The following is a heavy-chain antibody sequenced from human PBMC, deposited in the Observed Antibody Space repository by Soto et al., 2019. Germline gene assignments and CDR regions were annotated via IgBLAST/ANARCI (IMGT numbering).Heavy chain of an antibody. V-gene: IGHV4-4*07. Sequence: PSETLSLTCTVSGGSINSHYWTWIRQTAGKGLEWIGRIYSTGTTDYNPSLESRTTISINTSKNQFSLKLESVTAADAAVYFCAREKDFYFNAMDVWGLGNTVTVSS. CDR3: AREKDFYFNAMDV. CDR1: GGSINSHY. CDR2: IYSTGTT. J-gene: IGHJ6*02.